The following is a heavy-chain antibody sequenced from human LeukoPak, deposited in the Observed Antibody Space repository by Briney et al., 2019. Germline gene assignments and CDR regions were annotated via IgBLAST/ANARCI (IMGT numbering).Heavy chain of an antibody. CDR3: AKAGRGSGSYLVLASDI. CDR1: GFTFSSYA. V-gene: IGHV3-23*01. CDR2: ISGSGGST. J-gene: IGHJ3*02. D-gene: IGHD3-10*01. Sequence: GGSLRLSCAASGFTFSSYAMSWVRQAPGKGLEWVSAISGSGGSTYYADSVKGRFTISRDNSKNTLYLQMNSLRAEDTAVYYCAKAGRGSGSYLVLASDIWGQGTMVTVSS.